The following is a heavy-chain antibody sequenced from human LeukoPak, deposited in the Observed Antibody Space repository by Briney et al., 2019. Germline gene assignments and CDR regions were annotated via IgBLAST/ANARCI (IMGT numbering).Heavy chain of an antibody. CDR1: GYTFTSYY. J-gene: IGHJ4*02. CDR2: INPSGGST. V-gene: IGHV1-46*01. CDR3: ARLWSYYDNSGFFEDY. D-gene: IGHD3-22*01. Sequence: ASVKVSCKASGYTFTSYYMHWVRQAPGQGLDWMGIINPSGGSTSYAQKFQGRVTMTRDTSTSTFDMELSSLKSEDTAVYCCARLWSYYDNSGFFEDYWGQGTLVTVSS.